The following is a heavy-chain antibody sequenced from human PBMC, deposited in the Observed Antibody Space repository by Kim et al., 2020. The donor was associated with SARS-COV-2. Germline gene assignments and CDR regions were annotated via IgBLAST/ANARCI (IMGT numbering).Heavy chain of an antibody. CDR2: ISSSSSYI. CDR3: ARDQESEYYDILTGYYISRRKYAFDI. CDR1: GFTFSSYS. Sequence: GGSLRLSCAASGFTFSSYSMNWVRQAPGKGLEWVSSISSSSSYIYYADSVKGRFTISRDNAKNSLYLQMNSLRAEDTAVYYCARDQESEYYDILTGYYISRRKYAFDIWGQGTMVTVSS. D-gene: IGHD3-9*01. J-gene: IGHJ3*02. V-gene: IGHV3-21*01.